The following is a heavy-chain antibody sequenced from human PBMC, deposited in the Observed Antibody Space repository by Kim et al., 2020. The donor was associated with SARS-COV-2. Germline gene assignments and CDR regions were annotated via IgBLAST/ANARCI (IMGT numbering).Heavy chain of an antibody. V-gene: IGHV3-7*01. J-gene: IGHJ4*02. CDR3: ARVGYNSSPFEH. Sequence: YYVDSVKGRFTISRDNAKNSLYLQMNSLRPEDTAVYYCARVGYNSSPFEHWGQGTLVTVSS. D-gene: IGHD6-6*01.